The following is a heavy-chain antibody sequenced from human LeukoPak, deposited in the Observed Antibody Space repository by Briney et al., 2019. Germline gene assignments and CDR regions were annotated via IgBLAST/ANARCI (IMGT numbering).Heavy chain of an antibody. CDR3: ARENTAVPGGDC. Sequence: LPGGSLRLSCAASGFTISPYWMSWVRQAPGKGLEWVANIKQDGSEKYYVDSVKGRFAISRDNAKNSVYLQMNGLRAEDTAVYYCARENTAVPGGDCWGQGTLVTVSS. D-gene: IGHD5-18*01. V-gene: IGHV3-7*01. J-gene: IGHJ4*02. CDR1: GFTISPYW. CDR2: IKQDGSEK.